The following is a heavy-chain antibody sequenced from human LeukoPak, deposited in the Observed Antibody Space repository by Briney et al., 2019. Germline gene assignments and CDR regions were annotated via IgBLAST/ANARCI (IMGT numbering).Heavy chain of an antibody. V-gene: IGHV4-59*08. CDR3: ARMGGYSGYATH. Sequence: SETLSLTCTVSGGSISTYYWSWIRQPPGKGLEWIGYIHYSGTTNYNSSLKNRVTISLDTSKNQFSLNLSSVTAADTAVYYCARMGGYSGYATHWGQGTLVTVSS. J-gene: IGHJ4*02. CDR1: GGSISTYY. D-gene: IGHD5-12*01. CDR2: IHYSGTT.